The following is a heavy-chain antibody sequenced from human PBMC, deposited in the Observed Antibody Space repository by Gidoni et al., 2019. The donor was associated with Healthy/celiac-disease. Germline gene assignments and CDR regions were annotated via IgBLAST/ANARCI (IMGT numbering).Heavy chain of an antibody. J-gene: IGHJ4*02. CDR2: INHSGST. V-gene: IGHV4-34*01. Sequence: QVQLQQWGAGLLKPSATLSLTCAVYGGSFSGYYWSWIRQPPGKGLEWIGEINHSGSTNYNPSLKSRVTISVDTSKNQFSLKLSSVTAADTAVYYCARGTVVTPVDYWGQGTLVTVSS. CDR3: ARGTVVTPVDY. D-gene: IGHD2-21*02. CDR1: GGSFSGYY.